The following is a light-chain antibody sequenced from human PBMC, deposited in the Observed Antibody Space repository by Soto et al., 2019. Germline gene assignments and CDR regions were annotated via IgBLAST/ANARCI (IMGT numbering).Light chain of an antibody. CDR1: QSVSSN. J-gene: IGKJ1*01. V-gene: IGKV3-15*01. CDR3: QQYNNWWT. Sequence: EIVMTHAPATLSGSPGERATLSCRASQSVSSNLAWYQQKPGQAPRLLIYGASTTATGIPARFSGSGSGTEFTLTISSLQSEDFAVYYCQQYNNWWTFGQGTKVDIK. CDR2: GAS.